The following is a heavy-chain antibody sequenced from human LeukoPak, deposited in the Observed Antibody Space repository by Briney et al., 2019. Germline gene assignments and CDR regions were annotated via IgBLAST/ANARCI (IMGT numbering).Heavy chain of an antibody. V-gene: IGHV5-51*01. CDR3: ARHINTYYYDSSGNGRAFDI. J-gene: IGHJ3*02. D-gene: IGHD3-22*01. Sequence: GESLKISCKGSGYSFTSYWIGWVRQMPGKGLEWMGIIYPGDSDTRYSPSFQGQVTISADKSISTAYLQWSSLKASDTVMYYCARHINTYYYDSSGNGRAFDIWGQGTMVTVSS. CDR2: IYPGDSDT. CDR1: GYSFTSYW.